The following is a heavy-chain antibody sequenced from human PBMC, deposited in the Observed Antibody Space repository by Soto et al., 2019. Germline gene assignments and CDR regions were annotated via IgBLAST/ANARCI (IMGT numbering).Heavy chain of an antibody. J-gene: IGHJ4*02. V-gene: IGHV3-30*18. D-gene: IGHD6-13*01. CDR3: AKDRSSSWAIDY. Sequence: PGGSLRLSCGASVFTFSRCGMHWVRQAPGKGLEWVAMISYDESNKYYADSVKGRFTISRDNSKNTLYLQMNSLRAADTAVYYCAKDRSSSWAIDYWGQGTLVTVSS. CDR1: VFTFSRCG. CDR2: ISYDESNK.